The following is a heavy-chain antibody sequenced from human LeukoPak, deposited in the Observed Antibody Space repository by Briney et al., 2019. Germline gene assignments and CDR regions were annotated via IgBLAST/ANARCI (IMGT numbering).Heavy chain of an antibody. Sequence: ASVKVSCKASGYTFTDYYMHWLRQAPGQGLEWMGWINPNSGGTNYAQKFQGRVTVTRETSISTAYMELSRLRSDDTAVYYCARTLSGWPGSYYYYGMDVWGQGTTVTVSS. J-gene: IGHJ6*02. CDR2: INPNSGGT. CDR3: ARTLSGWPGSYYYYGMDV. D-gene: IGHD6-19*01. CDR1: GYTFTDYY. V-gene: IGHV1-2*02.